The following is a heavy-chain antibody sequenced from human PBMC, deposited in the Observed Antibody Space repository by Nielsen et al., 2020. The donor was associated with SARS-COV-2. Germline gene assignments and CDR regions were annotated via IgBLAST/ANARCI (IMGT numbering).Heavy chain of an antibody. Sequence: GESLKISCAASGFTFSSYGMHWVRQAPGKGLEWVAVIWYDGSNKYYADSVKGRFTISRDNSKNTLYLQMNSLRAEDTAVYYCAKSPIRGVIDSESDYWGQGTLVTVSS. D-gene: IGHD3-10*01. J-gene: IGHJ4*02. CDR1: GFTFSSYG. V-gene: IGHV3-33*06. CDR2: IWYDGSNK. CDR3: AKSPIRGVIDSESDY.